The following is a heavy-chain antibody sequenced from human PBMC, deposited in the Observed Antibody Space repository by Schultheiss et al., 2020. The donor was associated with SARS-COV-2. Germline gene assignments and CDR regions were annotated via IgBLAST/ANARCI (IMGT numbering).Heavy chain of an antibody. J-gene: IGHJ4*02. V-gene: IGHV3-30*18. Sequence: GGSLRLSCTASGFTFSSYGMHWVRQAPGKGLEWVAVISYDGSNKYYADSVKGRFTISRDNSKNTLYLQMNSLRAEDTAVYYCAKGRSSGWYIPSCDYWGQGTLVTVSS. CDR3: AKGRSSGWYIPSCDY. CDR2: ISYDGSNK. D-gene: IGHD6-19*01. CDR1: GFTFSSYG.